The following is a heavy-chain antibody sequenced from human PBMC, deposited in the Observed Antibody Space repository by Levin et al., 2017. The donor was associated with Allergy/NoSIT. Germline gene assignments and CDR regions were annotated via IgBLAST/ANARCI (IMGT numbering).Heavy chain of an antibody. D-gene: IGHD4-17*01. CDR3: ARAADYGDYSGNNRRWDDAFDS. CDR2: INHSGST. J-gene: IGHJ3*02. Sequence: PSETLSLTCAVYGGSFSGYYWSWIRQPPGKGLEWIGEINHSGSTNYNPSLKSRVTISVDTSKNQFSLKLSSVTAADTAVYYCARAADYGDYSGNNRRWDDAFDSWGQGTMVTVSS. CDR1: GGSFSGYY. V-gene: IGHV4-34*01.